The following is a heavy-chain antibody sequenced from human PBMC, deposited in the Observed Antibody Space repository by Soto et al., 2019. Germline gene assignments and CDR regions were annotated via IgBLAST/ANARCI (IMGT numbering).Heavy chain of an antibody. D-gene: IGHD6-6*01. CDR2: ISYDGSNK. V-gene: IGHV3-30*03. J-gene: IGHJ6*02. CDR1: GFAFSIYG. Sequence: GGSLILSCAASGFAFSIYGMHWVRQAPGKGLEWVAVISYDGSNKYYADSVKGRFTLSRDNSKNTLYLQMNSLKASDTAMYYCARPYSSSSYYYGMDVWGQGTTVTVSS. CDR3: ARPYSSSSYYYGMDV.